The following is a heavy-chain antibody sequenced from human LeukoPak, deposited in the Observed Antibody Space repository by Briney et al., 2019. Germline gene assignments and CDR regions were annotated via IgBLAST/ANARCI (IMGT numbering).Heavy chain of an antibody. D-gene: IGHD3-10*01. V-gene: IGHV3-30-3*01. J-gene: IGHJ4*02. CDR2: ISYDGSNK. Sequence: PGRSLRLSCAASGVTFSSYAMHWVRQAPGKGLEWVAVISYDGSNKYYADSVKGRFTISRDNAKNSLYLQMNSLRAEDTAVYYCARESMGYYYGSGSYYTTTPYYFDYWGQGTLVTVSS. CDR1: GVTFSSYA. CDR3: ARESMGYYYGSGSYYTTTPYYFDY.